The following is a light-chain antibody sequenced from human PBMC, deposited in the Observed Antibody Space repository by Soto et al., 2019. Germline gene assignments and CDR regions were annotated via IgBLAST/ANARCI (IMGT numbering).Light chain of an antibody. J-gene: IGKJ4*01. CDR1: QSVSSN. Sequence: EIVMTQSPATLSVSPGERATLSCRASQSVSSNLAWSQQNPGQAPRLLIYGASTMATGIPARFSGSGSGTEFTLTISSLQSEDFAVYYCQQYNNWPPLTFGGGTKVEIK. CDR3: QQYNNWPPLT. CDR2: GAS. V-gene: IGKV3-15*01.